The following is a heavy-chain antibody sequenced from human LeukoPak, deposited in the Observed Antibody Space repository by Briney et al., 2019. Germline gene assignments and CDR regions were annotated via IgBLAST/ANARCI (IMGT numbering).Heavy chain of an antibody. CDR1: GYTFTNFD. CDR2: MNPNSGNT. V-gene: IGHV1-8*01. CDR3: ARGPQWRGDSYYIDV. Sequence: ASVRVSCKASGYTFTNFDINWVRQPPGQGREWTGWMNPNSGNTGYAQKFQGRVTMTMNTSITTAYMELSSLISEDTAVYYCARGPQWRGDSYYIDVWGRGTTVTVSS. D-gene: IGHD6-19*01. J-gene: IGHJ6*03.